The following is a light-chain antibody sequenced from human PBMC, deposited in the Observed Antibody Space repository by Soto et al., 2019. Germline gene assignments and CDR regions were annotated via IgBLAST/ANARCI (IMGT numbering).Light chain of an antibody. V-gene: IGKV3-20*01. CDR3: QQYAGSPRT. J-gene: IGKJ1*01. CDR1: QSVSSSY. Sequence: EIVLTQSPGTLSLSPGERATLSCRASQSVSSSYLAWYQQKPGQAPRLLIYSASRRATGIPDRFTGSGSGTDFTLTINRVEPEDFAVYFCQQYAGSPRTFGQGTKV. CDR2: SAS.